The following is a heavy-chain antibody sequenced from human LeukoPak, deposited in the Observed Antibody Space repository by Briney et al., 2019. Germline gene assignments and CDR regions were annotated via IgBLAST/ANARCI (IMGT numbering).Heavy chain of an antibody. J-gene: IGHJ4*02. V-gene: IGHV1-18*01. CDR1: GYTFTSYG. D-gene: IGHD3-22*01. Sequence: GASVKVSCKASGYTFTSYGISWVRQAPGQGLEWMGWISAYNGNTNYAQKLQGRVTMTTDTSTSKAYMELRSLRSDDTAVYYCARNLRNYYDSSGPGDYWGQGTLVTVSS. CDR2: ISAYNGNT. CDR3: ARNLRNYYDSSGPGDY.